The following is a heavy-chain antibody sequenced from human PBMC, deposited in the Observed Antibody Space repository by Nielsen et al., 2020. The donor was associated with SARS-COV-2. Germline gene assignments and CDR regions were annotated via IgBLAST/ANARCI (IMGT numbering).Heavy chain of an antibody. J-gene: IGHJ3*02. V-gene: IGHV1-18*01. CDR3: ARDSFYYGSGPRAFDI. CDR1: GYTFTSYG. CDR2: ISAYNGST. Sequence: ASVKVSCKASGYTFTSYGISWVRQAPGQGLEWMGWISAYNGSTNYAQKLQGRVTMTTDTSTSTAYMELRSLRSDDTAVYYCARDSFYYGSGPRAFDIWGQGTMVTVSS. D-gene: IGHD3-10*01.